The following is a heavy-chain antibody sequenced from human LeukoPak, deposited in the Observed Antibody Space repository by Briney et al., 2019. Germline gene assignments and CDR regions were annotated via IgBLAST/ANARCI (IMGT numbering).Heavy chain of an antibody. CDR2: IDPSDSYN. D-gene: IGHD6-6*01. J-gene: IGHJ4*02. Sequence: GESLKISCKGSGYNFTNYWISWVRQMPGKGLERMGTIDPSDSYNNYSPSFQGHVTISADKSISTAYLQWSSLKASDTAMYYCARAYSRSRSDYWGQGTLVTVSS. CDR3: ARAYSRSRSDY. CDR1: GYNFTNYW. V-gene: IGHV5-10-1*01.